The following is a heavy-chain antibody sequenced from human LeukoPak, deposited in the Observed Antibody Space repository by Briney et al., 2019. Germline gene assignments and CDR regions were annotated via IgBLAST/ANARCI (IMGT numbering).Heavy chain of an antibody. V-gene: IGHV3-53*05. CDR2: IYSGGKT. D-gene: IGHD5-24*01. J-gene: IGHJ4*02. CDR1: GFTVSSNY. Sequence: GGSLRLSCAASGFTVSSNYISWVRQAPGKGLEWVSVIYSGGKTFYADSVKGRFTISRDNSKNTLYLQMNSLRAEDTAVYYCAREGYNFGALDYWGQGTLVTVSS. CDR3: AREGYNFGALDY.